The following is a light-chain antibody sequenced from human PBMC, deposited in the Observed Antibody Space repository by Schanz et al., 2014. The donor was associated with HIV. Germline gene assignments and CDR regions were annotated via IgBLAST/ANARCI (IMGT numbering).Light chain of an antibody. CDR2: EVN. V-gene: IGLV2-8*01. CDR1: SGDVGGYDY. CDR3: CSYAPSSTLV. J-gene: IGLJ3*02. Sequence: QSALTQPPSASGSPGQSVTISCTGTSGDVGGYDYVSWYQQHPGKAPKLIISEVNKRPSGVPDRFSGSKSGNTASLTISGLQAEDEADYYCCSYAPSSTLVFGGGTKLTVL.